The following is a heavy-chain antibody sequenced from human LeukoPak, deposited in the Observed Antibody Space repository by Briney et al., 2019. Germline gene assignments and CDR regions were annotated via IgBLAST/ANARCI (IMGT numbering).Heavy chain of an antibody. Sequence: GGSLRLSCAASGFTFSDYYMSWIRQAPGKGLEGVSCITSSGSTIYYADSVKGRFTISRDNAKKSLYLQMNSLRAEDTAVYYCVREDFWSGYSNYFDYWGQGTLVTVSS. D-gene: IGHD3-3*01. V-gene: IGHV3-11*01. J-gene: IGHJ4*02. CDR3: VREDFWSGYSNYFDY. CDR2: ITSSGSTI. CDR1: GFTFSDYY.